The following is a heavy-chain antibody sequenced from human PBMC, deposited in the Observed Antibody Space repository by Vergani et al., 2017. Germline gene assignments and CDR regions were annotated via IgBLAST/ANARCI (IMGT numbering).Heavy chain of an antibody. J-gene: IGHJ3*02. D-gene: IGHD4-17*01. CDR2: INAGNGNT. V-gene: IGHV1-3*01. CDR3: AISYGDYDAFDI. Sequence: QVQLVQSGAEVKKPGASVKVSCKASGYTFTSYAMHWVRQAPGQRLEWMGWINAGNGNTKYSQKFQGRVTITRDTSASTAYMELSSLRSEDTAVYYCAISYGDYDAFDIWGQGTMVTVSS. CDR1: GYTFTSYA.